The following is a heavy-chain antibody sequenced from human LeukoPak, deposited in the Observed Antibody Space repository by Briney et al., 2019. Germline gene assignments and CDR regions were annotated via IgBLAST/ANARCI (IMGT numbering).Heavy chain of an antibody. J-gene: IGHJ4*02. CDR1: GGSISSYY. D-gene: IGHD5-18*01. V-gene: IGHV4-4*07. Sequence: SETLSLTCTVSGGSISSYYWSWIRQPAGKGLEWIGRIYTSGSTNYNPSLKSRVTISVDTSKNQFSLKLSSVTAADTAVYYCAWSYTSMAPFDYWGQGTLVTVSS. CDR3: AWSYTSMAPFDY. CDR2: IYTSGST.